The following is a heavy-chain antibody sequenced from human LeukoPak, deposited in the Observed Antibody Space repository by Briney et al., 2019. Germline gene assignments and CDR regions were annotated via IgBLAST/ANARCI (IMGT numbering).Heavy chain of an antibody. CDR2: IWYDGSNK. Sequence: GGSLRLSCAASGFTFSSYGMHWVRQAPGKGLEWVAVIWYDGSNKYYADSVKGRFTISRDNSKNTLYLQMNSLRAEDTAVYYCARDYSYGFGRFLDYWGQGTLVTVSS. V-gene: IGHV3-33*01. CDR1: GFTFSSYG. J-gene: IGHJ4*02. D-gene: IGHD5-18*01. CDR3: ARDYSYGFGRFLDY.